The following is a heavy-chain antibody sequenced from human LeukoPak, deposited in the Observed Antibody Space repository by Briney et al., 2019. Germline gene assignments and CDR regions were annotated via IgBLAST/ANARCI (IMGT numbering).Heavy chain of an antibody. CDR2: VYHNGET. V-gene: IGHV4-38-2*02. CDR3: VTPRSWELSDMAV. D-gene: IGHD1-26*01. CDR1: GYSITTNYY. Sequence: PSETLSLTCTVSGYSITTNYYWAWIRQSPGTGLEWFGSVYHNGETYYNPSLKSRVIISVDTSKNEFSLRLTSVTAADTAVYYCVTPRSWELSDMAVWGKGTTVIVSS. J-gene: IGHJ6*03.